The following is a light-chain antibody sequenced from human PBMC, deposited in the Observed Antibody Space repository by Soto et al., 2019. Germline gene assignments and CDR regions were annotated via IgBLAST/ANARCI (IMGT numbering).Light chain of an antibody. Sequence: EIVCTHSPGTLSLSPGERATLSCRASQCVSSYLAWYQQKPGQAPRLLIYDASNRATGIPARFSGSGSGTDSTLTISSLEPEDFAVYYCQQRSNWPITFGQGTRLEI. V-gene: IGKV3-11*01. CDR1: QCVSSY. J-gene: IGKJ5*01. CDR2: DAS. CDR3: QQRSNWPIT.